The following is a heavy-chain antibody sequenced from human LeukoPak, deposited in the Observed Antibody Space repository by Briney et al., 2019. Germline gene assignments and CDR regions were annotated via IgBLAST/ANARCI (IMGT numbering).Heavy chain of an antibody. CDR2: INPSGGST. D-gene: IGHD3-9*01. Sequence: ASVKVSCKASGYTFTNYGITWVRQAPGQGLEWMGIINPSGGSTSYAQKFQGRVTMTRDTSTSTVYMELSSLRSEDTAVYYCAREPATAYYDILTGYYPFDYWGQGTLVTVSS. V-gene: IGHV1-46*01. J-gene: IGHJ4*02. CDR1: GYTFTNYG. CDR3: AREPATAYYDILTGYYPFDY.